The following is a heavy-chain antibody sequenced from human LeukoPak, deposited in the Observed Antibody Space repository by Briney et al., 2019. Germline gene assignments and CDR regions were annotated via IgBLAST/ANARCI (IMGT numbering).Heavy chain of an antibody. Sequence: PSETLSLTCTVSGGSISSYYWSWIRQPPGKGLEWIGYIYYSGSTNYNPSLKSRVTISVDRSKNQFSLKLSSVTAADTAVYYCARVIMATFDYWGQGTMVTVSS. CDR1: GGSISSYY. J-gene: IGHJ4*02. CDR3: ARVIMATFDY. D-gene: IGHD5-24*01. CDR2: IYYSGST. V-gene: IGHV4-59*12.